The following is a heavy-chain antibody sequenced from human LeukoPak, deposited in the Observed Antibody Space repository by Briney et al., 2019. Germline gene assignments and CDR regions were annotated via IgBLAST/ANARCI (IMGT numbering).Heavy chain of an antibody. D-gene: IGHD2-2*01. J-gene: IGHJ5*02. V-gene: IGHV3-23*01. Sequence: GGSLRLSCAASGFTFSSYAMSWVRQAPGKGLEWVSAISGSGGSTYYADSVKGRFTISRDNSKNTLYLQMNSLRAEDTAVYYCAKVACSSTSCYRRGSNWFDPWGQGTLVTVSS. CDR1: GFTFSSYA. CDR2: ISGSGGST. CDR3: AKVACSSTSCYRRGSNWFDP.